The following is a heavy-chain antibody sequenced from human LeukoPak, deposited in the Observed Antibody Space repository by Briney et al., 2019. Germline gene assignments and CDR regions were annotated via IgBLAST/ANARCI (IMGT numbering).Heavy chain of an antibody. Sequence: GRSLRLSCAASGFTFSSCTMHWVRQAPGKGLEWVAVISHDGSNKYYADSVKGRFTISRDNAKNSLYLQMNSLRAEDTAVYYCARDRMISWFDPWGQGTLVTVSS. D-gene: IGHD3-22*01. J-gene: IGHJ5*02. CDR2: ISHDGSNK. CDR3: ARDRMISWFDP. CDR1: GFTFSSCT. V-gene: IGHV3-30*04.